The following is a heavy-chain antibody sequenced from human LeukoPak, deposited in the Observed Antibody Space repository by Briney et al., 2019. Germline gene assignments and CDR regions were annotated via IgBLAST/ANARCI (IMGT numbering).Heavy chain of an antibody. D-gene: IGHD6-13*01. CDR1: GGSISSGSYY. CDR3: ARVGYSSSWYVKSDWFDP. Sequence: SETLSLTCTVSGGSISSGSYYWSWIRQPAGKGLEWIGRIYTSGSANYNPSLKSRVTMSLDTSKNQFSLKLSSVTAADTAVYYCARVGYSSSWYVKSDWFDPWGQGTLVTVSS. CDR2: IYTSGSA. J-gene: IGHJ5*02. V-gene: IGHV4-61*02.